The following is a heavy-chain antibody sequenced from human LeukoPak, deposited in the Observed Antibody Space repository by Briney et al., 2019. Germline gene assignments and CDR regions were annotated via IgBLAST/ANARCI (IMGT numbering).Heavy chain of an antibody. D-gene: IGHD4/OR15-4a*01. J-gene: IGHJ4*02. Sequence: GGSLRLSCAASGFTFSTFWMSWVRHVPGKGLDWVANIKPDGSEKYYVDSVKGRFTISRDNAKSALYLRMNSLRAEDTAVYYCARVFGAGYSNYWGQGTLVTVSS. CDR1: GFTFSTFW. CDR3: ARVFGAGYSNY. CDR2: IKPDGSEK. V-gene: IGHV3-7*01.